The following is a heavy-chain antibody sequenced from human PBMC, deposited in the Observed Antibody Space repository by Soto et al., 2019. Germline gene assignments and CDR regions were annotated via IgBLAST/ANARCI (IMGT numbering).Heavy chain of an antibody. Sequence: QVQVQQSGPGLVKPSETLSLTCTVSSGPSKSHNWGWIRQPPGRGLEWIGYVYDTWSTSYNPSLKSRVTVSADTSTNRISLTLRFVTAADTAVHYCVRQGIGFLHGLVDVWGQGTTVIVSS. J-gene: IGHJ6*01. CDR1: SGPSKSHN. D-gene: IGHD3-10*01. CDR2: VYDTWST. CDR3: VRQGIGFLHGLVDV. V-gene: IGHV4-59*08.